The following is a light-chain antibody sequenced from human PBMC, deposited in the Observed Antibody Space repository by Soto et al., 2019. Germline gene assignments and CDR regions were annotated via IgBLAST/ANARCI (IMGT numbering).Light chain of an antibody. J-gene: IGKJ4*01. Sequence: EIVLTQSPANLSLSPGERATLSCRASQSVSNYFAWYQQKPGQAPRLLIYDASNRATGVPARFSGSGSGTDFAPAISSLEPEDFAVYYCLQRSNWPLTFGGRTKVVIK. CDR1: QSVSNY. CDR2: DAS. CDR3: LQRSNWPLT. V-gene: IGKV3-11*01.